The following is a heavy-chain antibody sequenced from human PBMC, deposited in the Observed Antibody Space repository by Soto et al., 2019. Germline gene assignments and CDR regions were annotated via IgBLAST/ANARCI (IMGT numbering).Heavy chain of an antibody. CDR3: ARTTAVPNTLRSRYFFDY. V-gene: IGHV4-61*01. CDR2: VYYSGTT. Sequence: LSLTCSVSGGSFSNKTYYWSWIRQPPGKRLEWIGYVYYSGTTNYNPSLKSRVTISVDLSKNQFSLRLSSVTTADTALYYCARTTAVPNTLRSRYFFDYWGQGTLVTVSS. J-gene: IGHJ4*02. D-gene: IGHD4-17*01. CDR1: GGSFSNKTYY.